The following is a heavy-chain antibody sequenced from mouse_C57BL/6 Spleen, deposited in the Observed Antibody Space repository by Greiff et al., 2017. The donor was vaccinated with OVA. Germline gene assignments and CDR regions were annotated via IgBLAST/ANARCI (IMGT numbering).Heavy chain of an antibody. V-gene: IGHV1-15*01. Sequence: QVQLQQSGAELVRPGASVTLSCKASGYTFTDYEMHWVKQTPVHGLEWIGAIDPETGGTAYNQKFKGKAILTADKSSSTAYMELRSLTSEDSAVYDCTRSITTLYYYAMDYWGQGTSVTVSS. CDR2: IDPETGGT. CDR3: TRSITTLYYYAMDY. D-gene: IGHD1-1*01. J-gene: IGHJ4*01. CDR1: GYTFTDYE.